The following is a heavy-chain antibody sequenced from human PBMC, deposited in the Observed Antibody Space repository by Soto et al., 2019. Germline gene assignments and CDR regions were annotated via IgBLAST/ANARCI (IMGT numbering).Heavy chain of an antibody. Sequence: GGSLRLSCAASGFPFINFAMSWVRQSPGKGLEWVSAISGGGTATWYADSVRGRFTISRDNSKNTVYLQMNSLRAEDTAVYYCAKFGASGSYFQFDYWGNGTLVTASS. V-gene: IGHV3-23*01. J-gene: IGHJ4*01. CDR1: GFPFINFA. D-gene: IGHD3-10*01. CDR3: AKFGASGSYFQFDY. CDR2: ISGGGTAT.